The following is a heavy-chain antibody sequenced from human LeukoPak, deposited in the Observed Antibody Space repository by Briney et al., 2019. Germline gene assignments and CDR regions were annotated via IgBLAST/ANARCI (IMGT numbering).Heavy chain of an antibody. CDR3: AKDRLGQTPYYFDY. Sequence: GRSLRLSCAASGFTFSSYGIHWVRQAPGKGLEWVAVISYDGSNKYYADSVKGRFTISRDNSKNTLYLQMNSLRAEDTAVYYCAKDRLGQTPYYFDYWGQGTLVTVSS. V-gene: IGHV3-30*18. D-gene: IGHD1-26*01. J-gene: IGHJ4*02. CDR1: GFTFSSYG. CDR2: ISYDGSNK.